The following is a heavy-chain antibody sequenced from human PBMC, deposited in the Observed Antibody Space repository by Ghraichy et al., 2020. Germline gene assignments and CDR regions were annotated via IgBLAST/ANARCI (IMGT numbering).Heavy chain of an antibody. J-gene: IGHJ4*02. CDR3: AREIAPSGIRKRAFDY. Sequence: LSLTCAATGFAFRDYYMTWIRQAPGKGLEWVSYISDTGAYTNYADSVKGRFTMSRDSARNSLSLQMSSLRDEDTAVYFCAREIAPSGIRKRAFDYWGQGTLVTVSS. CDR1: GFAFRDYY. D-gene: IGHD5-12*01. V-gene: IGHV3-11*06. CDR2: ISDTGAYT.